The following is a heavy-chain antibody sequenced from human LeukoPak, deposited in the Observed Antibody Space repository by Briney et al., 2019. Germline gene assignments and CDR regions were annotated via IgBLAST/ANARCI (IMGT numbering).Heavy chain of an antibody. CDR3: AREGSEGYLFDY. D-gene: IGHD1-1*01. CDR1: GDSVFSSSAA. Sequence: SQTLSLTCAISGDSVFSSSAAWSWIRQSPSRGLEWLGRTYYRSKWNNDYAVSVKSRITINPDTSKNQFSLQLNSMTPEDTAVYYCAREGSEGYLFDYWGQGTLVTVSS. V-gene: IGHV6-1*01. J-gene: IGHJ4*02. CDR2: TYYRSKWNN.